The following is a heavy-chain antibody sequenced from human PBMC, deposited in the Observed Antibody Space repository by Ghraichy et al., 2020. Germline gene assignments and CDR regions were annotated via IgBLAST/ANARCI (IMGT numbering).Heavy chain of an antibody. CDR2: ISGSRGST. V-gene: IGHV3-23*01. CDR3: AKATTVTDALDI. CDR1: GFTFSSYA. D-gene: IGHD4-17*01. J-gene: IGHJ3*02. Sequence: GGSLRLSCAASGFTFSSYAMTWVRQAPGKGLEWVSTISGSRGSTYYADSVKGRVTMSRDNSKNTVYPQMNSLRAEDTAVYYCAKATTVTDALDIWGQGTMVTVSS.